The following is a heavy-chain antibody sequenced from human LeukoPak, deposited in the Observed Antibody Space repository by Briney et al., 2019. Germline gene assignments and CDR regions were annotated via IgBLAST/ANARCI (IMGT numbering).Heavy chain of an antibody. D-gene: IGHD3-22*01. J-gene: IGHJ4*02. CDR3: AYYYYDSGGYSLDY. V-gene: IGHV2-5*01. Sequence: GWIRQPPGKALEWLALIYWNDDKRYSPSLKSRLTITKDTSKSQVVLTMTNMDPVDTATYYCAYYYYDSGGYSLDYWGQGTLVTVSS. CDR2: IYWNDDK.